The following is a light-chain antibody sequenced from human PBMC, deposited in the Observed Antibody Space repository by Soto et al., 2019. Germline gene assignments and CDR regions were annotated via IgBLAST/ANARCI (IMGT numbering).Light chain of an antibody. Sequence: EIVLTQSPATLSLSPGERATRSCRASQSVSRYLAWYQQKPGQAPRLLIYDASNRATGIPARFSGSGSGTDFTLTISSLEPEDFAVYYCQQRRDWPSTFGGGTKVQIK. J-gene: IGKJ4*01. V-gene: IGKV3-11*01. CDR3: QQRRDWPST. CDR2: DAS. CDR1: QSVSRY.